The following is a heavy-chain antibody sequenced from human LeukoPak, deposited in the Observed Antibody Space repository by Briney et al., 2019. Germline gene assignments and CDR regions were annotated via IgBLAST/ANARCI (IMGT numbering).Heavy chain of an antibody. J-gene: IGHJ5*02. V-gene: IGHV4-61*01. Sequence: SETLSLTCTVSGGSISSSSYYWCWIRLPTGKGLEWIGYIYYSGSTNYNPSLKSRVTISVDTSKNQFSLKLSSVTAADTAVYYCARWDYYDSSKWFDPWGQGTLVTVSS. CDR3: ARWDYYDSSKWFDP. D-gene: IGHD3-22*01. CDR1: GGSISSSSYY. CDR2: IYYSGST.